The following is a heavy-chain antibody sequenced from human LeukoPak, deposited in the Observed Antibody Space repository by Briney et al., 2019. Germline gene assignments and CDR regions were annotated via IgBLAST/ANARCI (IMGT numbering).Heavy chain of an antibody. CDR3: ARDRGANYYDSSGSYDY. V-gene: IGHV1-18*01. J-gene: IGHJ4*02. D-gene: IGHD3-22*01. Sequence: ASVKVSCKASGYTFTSYGIRWVRQAPGQGLEWMGWISAYNGNTNYAQKLQGRVTMTTDTSTSTAYMELRSLRSDDTAVYYCARDRGANYYDSSGSYDYWGQGTLVTVSS. CDR1: GYTFTSYG. CDR2: ISAYNGNT.